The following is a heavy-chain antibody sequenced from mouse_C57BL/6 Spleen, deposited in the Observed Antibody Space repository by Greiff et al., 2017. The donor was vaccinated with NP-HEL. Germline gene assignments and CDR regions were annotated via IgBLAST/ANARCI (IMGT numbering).Heavy chain of an antibody. CDR2: ISYDGSN. CDR3: ARGGVLDWFAY. J-gene: IGHJ3*01. CDR1: GYSITSGYY. V-gene: IGHV3-6*01. Sequence: EVKVEESGPGLVKPSQSLSLTCSVTGYSITSGYYWNWIRQFPGNKLEWMGYISYDGSNNYNPSLKNRISITRDTSKNQFFLKLNSVTTEDTATYYCARGGVLDWFAYWGQGTLVTVSA.